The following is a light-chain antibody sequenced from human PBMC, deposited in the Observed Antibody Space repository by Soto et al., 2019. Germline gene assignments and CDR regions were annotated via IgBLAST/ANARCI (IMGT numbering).Light chain of an antibody. CDR1: TSDVGAYSF. J-gene: IGLJ2*01. CDR3: CSYTSSSTLRV. Sequence: QSALTQPRSVSGSPGQSITISCTGSTSDVGAYSFASWYQQHPGAAPKLLIHDVNKRPPGVPDRFSASKSGNTASLTISGLQAEDEADYFCCSYTSSSTLRVFGGGTKLTVL. CDR2: DVN. V-gene: IGLV2-11*01.